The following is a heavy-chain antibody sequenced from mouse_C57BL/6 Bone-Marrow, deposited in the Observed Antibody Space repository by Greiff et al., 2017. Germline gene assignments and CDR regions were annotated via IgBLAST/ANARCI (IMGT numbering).Heavy chain of an antibody. CDR3: AISTMIRSCAY. CDR1: GYTFTSYW. J-gene: IGHJ3*01. V-gene: IGHV1-69*01. CDR2: IDPSDSYT. D-gene: IGHD2-4*01. Sequence: VQLQQPGAELVMPGASVKLSCKASGYTFTSYWMHWVKQRPGQGLEWIGEIDPSDSYTNYNQKFKGKSTLTVDKSSSTAYMQLSSLTSEDSAVYYCAISTMIRSCAYWGQGTLVTVSA.